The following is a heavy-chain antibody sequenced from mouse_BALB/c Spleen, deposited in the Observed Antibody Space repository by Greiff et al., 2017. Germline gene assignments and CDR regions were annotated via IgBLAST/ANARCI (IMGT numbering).Heavy chain of an antibody. CDR1: GFTFNTYA. D-gene: IGHD2-2*01. CDR3: VRGYGYDS. J-gene: IGHJ3*01. CDR2: IRSKSNNYAT. Sequence: EVMLVESGGGLVQPKGSLKLSCAASGFTFNTYAMNWVRQAPGKGLEWVARIRSKSNNYATYYADSVKDRFTISRDDSQSMLYLQMNNLKTEDTAMYYCVRGYGYDSWGQGTLVTVSA. V-gene: IGHV10-1*02.